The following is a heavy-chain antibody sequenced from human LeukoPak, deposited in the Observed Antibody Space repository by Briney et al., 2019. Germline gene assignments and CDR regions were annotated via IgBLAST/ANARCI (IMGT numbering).Heavy chain of an antibody. D-gene: IGHD4-17*01. Sequence: GESLKISGKGSGYSFTSYWIGWVRQMPGKGLEWMGIIHPGDSDTRYSPSFEGQVTISADKSFSTAYLQWSSLKASDTAMYYCARHLNDYGDQGSGDYWGQGTLVTVSS. CDR2: IHPGDSDT. CDR1: GYSFTSYW. V-gene: IGHV5-51*01. J-gene: IGHJ4*02. CDR3: ARHLNDYGDQGSGDY.